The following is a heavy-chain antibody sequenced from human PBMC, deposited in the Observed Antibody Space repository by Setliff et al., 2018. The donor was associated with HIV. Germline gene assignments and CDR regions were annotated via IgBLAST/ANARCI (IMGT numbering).Heavy chain of an antibody. CDR3: TKGVQRFRPYYFDS. CDR2: IRDNGIST. CDR1: GFIFNNYG. V-gene: IGHV3-23*01. J-gene: IGHJ4*02. D-gene: IGHD3-10*01. Sequence: ASVRLSCAASGFIFNNYGMSWVRRAPGKGLEWVSGIRDNGISTYYADSVTGRFIISRDNSKNTLFLQMNSLKVEDTAIYYCTKGVQRFRPYYFDSWGQGALVTVSS.